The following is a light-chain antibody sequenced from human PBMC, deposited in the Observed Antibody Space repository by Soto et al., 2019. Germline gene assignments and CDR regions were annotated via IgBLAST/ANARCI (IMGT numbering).Light chain of an antibody. CDR1: QSVSSN. J-gene: IGKJ1*01. Sequence: VITQSPSTLSVSPGARATLSCRASQSVSSNLAWYQQKHGQAPRLLIYGASTRATGIPARFSGSGSGTEFTLTISSLQSEDFAVYDCQQYKNWPPWTFCQGTKVDIK. CDR3: QQYKNWPPWT. V-gene: IGKV3-15*01. CDR2: GAS.